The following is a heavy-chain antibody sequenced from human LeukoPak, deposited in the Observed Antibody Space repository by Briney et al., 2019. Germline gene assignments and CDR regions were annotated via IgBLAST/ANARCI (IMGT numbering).Heavy chain of an antibody. Sequence: GGSLRLPCAASGFTFSAYWMSWVRQAPGKGLEWVANIKQDGSDKYYVDSVKGRFTISRDNAKNSLYLQMNSLRAEDTAVYYCARKTVVGSYFDYWGQGTPVTVSS. CDR1: GFTFSAYW. D-gene: IGHD4-23*01. V-gene: IGHV3-7*03. CDR2: IKQDGSDK. CDR3: ARKTVVGSYFDY. J-gene: IGHJ4*02.